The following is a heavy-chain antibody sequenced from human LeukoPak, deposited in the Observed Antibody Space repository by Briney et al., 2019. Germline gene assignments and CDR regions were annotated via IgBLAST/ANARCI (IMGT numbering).Heavy chain of an antibody. V-gene: IGHV4-34*01. CDR2: INHSGST. Sequence: SETLSLTCAVYGGSLSGYYWSWIRQPPGKGLEWIGEINHSGSTNYNPSLKSRVTISVDTSKNQFSLRLDSVTAADTAVYYCARSPVKGGWYGALDFWGRGTMVTVSS. CDR1: GGSLSGYY. CDR3: ARSPVKGGWYGALDF. J-gene: IGHJ3*01. D-gene: IGHD6-19*01.